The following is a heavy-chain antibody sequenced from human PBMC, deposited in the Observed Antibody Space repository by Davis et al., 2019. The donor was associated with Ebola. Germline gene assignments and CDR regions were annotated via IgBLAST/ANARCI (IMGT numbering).Heavy chain of an antibody. CDR2: INRGGTT. J-gene: IGHJ4*02. CDR3: ALGYFGQDPLDF. Sequence: PSGSLSLSCTVYGGSFSGYYWTWVRQPPGNGLEWIGQINRGGTTHYNPSLHSRVTISVDASKRQISLSVTSVTAADTAMYYCALGYFGQDPLDFWGQGTKVTVSS. CDR1: GGSFSGYY. V-gene: IGHV4-34*01. D-gene: IGHD3-9*01.